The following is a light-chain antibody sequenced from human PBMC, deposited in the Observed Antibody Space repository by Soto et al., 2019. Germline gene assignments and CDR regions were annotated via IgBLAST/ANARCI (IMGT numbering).Light chain of an antibody. J-gene: IGKJ1*01. CDR2: GAS. CDR1: QSVTSNY. Sequence: EIVLTQSPGTRSLSPGERATLACRASQSVTSNYLAWDQQKPGQAPRLLLFGASIRDTGIPDRFSGSGSGTDLTLTIRRLESEDFAVYYCQQYGRSPETFGQGPKVDI. CDR3: QQYGRSPET. V-gene: IGKV3-20*01.